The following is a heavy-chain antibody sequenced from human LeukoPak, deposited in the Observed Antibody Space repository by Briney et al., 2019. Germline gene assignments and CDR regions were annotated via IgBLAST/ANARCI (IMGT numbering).Heavy chain of an antibody. V-gene: IGHV3-30*03. J-gene: IGHJ6*03. Sequence: PGGSLRLSCAASGFTFSSYGMHWVRQAPGKGLEWVAVISYDGSNKYYADSVKGRFTISRDNSKNSLYLQMNSLRADDTAVYYCARFAAGGSYYYYMDVWGKRTTVTVSS. CDR1: GFTFSSYG. D-gene: IGHD6-25*01. CDR2: ISYDGSNK. CDR3: ARFAAGGSYYYYMDV.